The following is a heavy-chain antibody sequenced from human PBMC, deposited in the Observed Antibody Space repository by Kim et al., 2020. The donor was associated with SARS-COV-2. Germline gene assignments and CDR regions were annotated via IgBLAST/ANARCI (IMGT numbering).Heavy chain of an antibody. D-gene: IGHD2-2*01. V-gene: IGHV4-39*01. CDR3: ARHERYCSSITCYVGIKHWFYP. J-gene: IGHJ5*02. Sequence: SETLSLTCAVSGGSISSSSYYWGWIRQRPGKGLEWIGNIYYSGTTYYNPSLKSRVTISVDTSKNQFSLKLSSVTSADTAVYYCARHERYCSSITCYVGIKHWFYPWRQGTLVTVSS. CDR2: IYYSGTT. CDR1: GGSISSSSYY.